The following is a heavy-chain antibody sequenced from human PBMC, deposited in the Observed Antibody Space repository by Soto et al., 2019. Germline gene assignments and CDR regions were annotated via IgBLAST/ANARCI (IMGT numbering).Heavy chain of an antibody. D-gene: IGHD6-19*01. V-gene: IGHV3-74*01. Sequence: GGSLRLSCAASGFTFSSYWMHWVRQAPGKGLVWVSRISSDGSTTTYADSVRGRFTVSRDNAKNTLYLQMNSLRAEDTAVYYWARPQTTVAGPWFDPWGQGTLVTVSS. J-gene: IGHJ5*02. CDR1: GFTFSSYW. CDR3: ARPQTTVAGPWFDP. CDR2: ISSDGSTT.